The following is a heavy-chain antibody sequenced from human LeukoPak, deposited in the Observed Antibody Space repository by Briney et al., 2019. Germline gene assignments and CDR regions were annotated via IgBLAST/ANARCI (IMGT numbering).Heavy chain of an antibody. D-gene: IGHD6-19*01. CDR2: IYYSGST. V-gene: IGHV4-59*01. J-gene: IGHJ4*02. Sequence: SETLSLTCSVSGGSISTYYWSWIRQPPGKGLEWIGYIYYSGSTNYNPSLKSQVTMSVDTSKNQFSLKLTSVTAADTAVYYCARSRSSGWPYYHSWGQGTLVTVSS. CDR3: ARSRSSGWPYYHS. CDR1: GGSISTYY.